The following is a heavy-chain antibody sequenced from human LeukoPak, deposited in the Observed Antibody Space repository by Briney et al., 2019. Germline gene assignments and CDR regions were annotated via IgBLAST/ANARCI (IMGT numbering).Heavy chain of an antibody. V-gene: IGHV3-74*01. J-gene: IGHJ4*02. CDR1: GFTFSNYW. D-gene: IGHD5-18*01. CDR3: ASFGYSWLRAD. CDR2: NDDGTYT. Sequence: GGSLRLSCVGSGFTFSNYWMHWVRQAPGKGLVWVARNDDGTYTGHVDSVKGRFTISRDNAKNTLYLQMNSLRAEDTAINYCASFGYSWLRADWGRGTLVTVSS.